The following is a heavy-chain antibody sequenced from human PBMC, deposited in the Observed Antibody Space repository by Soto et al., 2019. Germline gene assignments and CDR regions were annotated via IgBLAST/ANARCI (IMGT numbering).Heavy chain of an antibody. CDR2: VWFDGSIQ. Sequence: QPGGSLRLSCVASGFTFSDYGIHWVRQAPDKGLEWVAVVWFDGSIQYYGDSVKGRFTISTDNSNNTVDLQMNNLRAEGTAVYYCARVDFGGNSYYFDYWGQGTPVTVSS. D-gene: IGHD1-7*01. J-gene: IGHJ4*02. CDR1: GFTFSDYG. CDR3: ARVDFGGNSYYFDY. V-gene: IGHV3-33*01.